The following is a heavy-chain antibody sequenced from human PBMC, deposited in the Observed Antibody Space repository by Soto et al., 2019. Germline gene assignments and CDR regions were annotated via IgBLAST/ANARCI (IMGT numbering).Heavy chain of an antibody. CDR2: ITTDKGKT. Sequence: VKVSFKTSGYTFTSYGITWVRQAPGQGLEWMGWITTDKGKTTYAQKFQGRVTMTTDISTSTAYMELRSLRSDDTAVYYCATRSPAFDYWGQGTLVTVSS. CDR1: GYTFTSYG. J-gene: IGHJ4*02. V-gene: IGHV1-18*01. CDR3: ATRSPAFDY.